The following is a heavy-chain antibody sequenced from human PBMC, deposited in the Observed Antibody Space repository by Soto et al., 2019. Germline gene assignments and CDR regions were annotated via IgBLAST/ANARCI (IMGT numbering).Heavy chain of an antibody. V-gene: IGHV3-23*01. D-gene: IGHD2-2*01. CDR3: AKDRPYCRSVYFGY. J-gene: IGHJ4*02. CDR1: GFTFSSYA. Sequence: GGSLRLSCAASGFTFSSYAMSWVRQATGKGLEWVSAISGSGGSTYCADSVKGRFTISRDKSKNTLYLQMNSLRAEDTAVYYCAKDRPYCRSVYFGYWGQGTLVTVSS. CDR2: ISGSGGST.